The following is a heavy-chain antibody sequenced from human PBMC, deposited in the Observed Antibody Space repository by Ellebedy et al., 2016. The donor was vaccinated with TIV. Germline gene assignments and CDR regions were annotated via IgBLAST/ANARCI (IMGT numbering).Heavy chain of an antibody. Sequence: PGGSLRLSCAASGSTFRSYAMGWVRQAPGKGLEWISVISDSGGATYYAAPLKGRFTTSRDNSNDMVYLQINSLRPDDTAVYYCAKDSGLSGWYFDYWGQGTLVTVSS. CDR2: ISDSGGAT. CDR1: GSTFRSYA. D-gene: IGHD6-19*01. CDR3: AKDSGLSGWYFDY. V-gene: IGHV3-23*01. J-gene: IGHJ4*02.